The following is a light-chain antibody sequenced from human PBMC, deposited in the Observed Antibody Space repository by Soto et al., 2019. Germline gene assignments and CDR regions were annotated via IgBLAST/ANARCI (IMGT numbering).Light chain of an antibody. CDR1: SSNIGSNT. CDR3: AAWDDSLNGYV. V-gene: IGLV1-44*01. J-gene: IGLJ1*01. Sequence: QSVLTQPPSASGTPGQRVTISCSGSSSNIGSNTVNWYQQLPGTAPKLLIYSNNQRPSRVPDRFSGSKSGTSASLAISGRQSEDEAEYYCAAWDDSLNGYVFGPGTKVTVL. CDR2: SNN.